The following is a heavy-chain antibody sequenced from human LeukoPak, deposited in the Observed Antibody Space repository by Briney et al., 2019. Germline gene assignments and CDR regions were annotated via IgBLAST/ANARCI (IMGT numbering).Heavy chain of an antibody. Sequence: SETLSLTCTVSGGSISKYYWGWVRQPPGKGLEWIAFTSFSGNTNYKPSLKSRITMSLDTSMHQFSLKLNSVTAADTAVYYCARYGLAGFYFDYWGQGTLATVSS. D-gene: IGHD3-16*01. CDR1: GGSISKYY. V-gene: IGHV4-59*01. CDR3: ARYGLAGFYFDY. CDR2: TSFSGNT. J-gene: IGHJ4*02.